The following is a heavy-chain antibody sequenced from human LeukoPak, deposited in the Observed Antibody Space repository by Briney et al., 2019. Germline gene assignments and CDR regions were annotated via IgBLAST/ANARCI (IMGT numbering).Heavy chain of an antibody. Sequence: ASVKVSCKAFGYTFTSNYMHWVRQAPGQGPEWMGVISPSGGSTTYAQKFQGRVTLTRDMSTSTDYLELSSLRSEDTAVYYCARASHDYGDYSHFDYWGQGTLVTVSS. J-gene: IGHJ4*02. CDR3: ARASHDYGDYSHFDY. CDR1: GYTFTSNY. D-gene: IGHD4-17*01. V-gene: IGHV1-46*01. CDR2: ISPSGGST.